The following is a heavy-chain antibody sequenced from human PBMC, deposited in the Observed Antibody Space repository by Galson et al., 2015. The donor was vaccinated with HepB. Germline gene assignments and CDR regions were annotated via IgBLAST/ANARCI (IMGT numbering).Heavy chain of an antibody. J-gene: IGHJ4*02. D-gene: IGHD2-15*01. CDR1: GFTFSSYA. CDR2: ISSGSSAI. Sequence: SLRLSCAASGFTFSSYAMHWVRQAPGKGLEWVSHISSGSSAIHYADSVKGRFTISRDNGKNSLYLEMNSLRDEDTAAYYCARASCSGGSCYSAFDYWGQGTLVTVSS. V-gene: IGHV3-48*02. CDR3: ARASCSGGSCYSAFDY.